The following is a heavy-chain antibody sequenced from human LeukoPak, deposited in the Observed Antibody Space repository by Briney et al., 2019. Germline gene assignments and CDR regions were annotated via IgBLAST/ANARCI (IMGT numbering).Heavy chain of an antibody. CDR2: TFYRSKWYY. Sequence: SQTLSLTCAISGDSVSSNDAAWNWIRQSPSRGLEWLGRTFYRSKWYYDSAVSVKSRITINPDTSKNQFSLQLNSVTPEDTAVYYCARDHPSELGNTARQTGTHDAFDIWGQGTMVTVSS. J-gene: IGHJ3*02. D-gene: IGHD5-18*01. CDR3: ARDHPSELGNTARQTGTHDAFDI. CDR1: GDSVSSNDAA. V-gene: IGHV6-1*01.